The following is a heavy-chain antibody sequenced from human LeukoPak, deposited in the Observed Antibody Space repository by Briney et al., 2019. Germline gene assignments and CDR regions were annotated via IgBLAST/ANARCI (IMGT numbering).Heavy chain of an antibody. J-gene: IGHJ3*02. V-gene: IGHV4-30-4*01. CDR3: ARQQTQYQLYPPDDAFDI. CDR2: IYYSGST. Sequence: PSETLSLTCTVSGGSISSGDYYWSWIRQPPGKGLEWIGYIYYSGSTYYNPSLKSRVTISVDTSKNQFSLKLSSVTAADTAVYYCARQQTQYQLYPPDDAFDIWGQGTMVTVSS. D-gene: IGHD2-2*01. CDR1: GGSISSGDYY.